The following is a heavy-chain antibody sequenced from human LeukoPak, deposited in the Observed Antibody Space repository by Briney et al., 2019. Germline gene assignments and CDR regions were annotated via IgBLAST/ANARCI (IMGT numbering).Heavy chain of an antibody. J-gene: IGHJ3*02. V-gene: IGHV1-18*01. CDR1: GGTFSSYA. CDR3: ARDLGSGSYHAFDI. CDR2: ISAYNGNT. Sequence: ASVTVSCKASGGTFSSYAISWVRQAPGQGLEWMGWISAYNGNTNYAQKLQGRVTMTTDTSTSTAYMELRSLRSDDTAVYYCARDLGSGSYHAFDIWGQGTMVTVSS. D-gene: IGHD1-26*01.